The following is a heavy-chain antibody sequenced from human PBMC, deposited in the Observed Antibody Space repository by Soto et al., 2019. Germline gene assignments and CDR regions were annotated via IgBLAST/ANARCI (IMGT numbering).Heavy chain of an antibody. CDR1: GYTFTSYD. J-gene: IGHJ6*02. V-gene: IGHV1-18*04. CDR2: ISAYNGNT. D-gene: IGHD3-10*01. Sequence: ASAKVSCKASGYTFTSYDINWVRQAPGQGLEWMGWISAYNGNTNYAPKLQGRVTMTTDTSTSTADMELRSLRSDYTAVYYCASDLQRSSVYGVDVWGQGTTVTVSS. CDR3: ASDLQRSSVYGVDV.